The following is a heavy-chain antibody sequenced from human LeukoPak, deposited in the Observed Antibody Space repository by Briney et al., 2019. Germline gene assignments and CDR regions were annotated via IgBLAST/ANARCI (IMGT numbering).Heavy chain of an antibody. Sequence: GGSLRLSCAASGFTVSSNYMSWVRQAPGKGLEWVSVIYSGGSTYYADSVKGRFTISRDNSKNTLYLQMNSLRAEDTAVYYCASYGYYDSSGYMDYWGQGTLVTVSS. D-gene: IGHD3-22*01. J-gene: IGHJ4*02. CDR3: ASYGYYDSSGYMDY. V-gene: IGHV3-66*01. CDR1: GFTVSSNY. CDR2: IYSGGST.